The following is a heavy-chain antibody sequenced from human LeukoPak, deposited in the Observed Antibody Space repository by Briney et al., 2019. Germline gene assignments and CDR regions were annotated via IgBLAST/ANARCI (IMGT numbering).Heavy chain of an antibody. CDR2: IHRAGRT. J-gene: IGHJ4*02. Sequence: SGTLSLTCAVSGVSISSSEWWIWVRQPPGQGLEWIGEIHRAGRTRYNPSLKSRVTISMDYSKDQFSLKLTSVTAADTAIYYCGKTDIYFNPIDYWGPGSLVTVSS. D-gene: IGHD3-9*01. CDR1: GVSISSSEW. CDR3: GKTDIYFNPIDY. V-gene: IGHV4-4*02.